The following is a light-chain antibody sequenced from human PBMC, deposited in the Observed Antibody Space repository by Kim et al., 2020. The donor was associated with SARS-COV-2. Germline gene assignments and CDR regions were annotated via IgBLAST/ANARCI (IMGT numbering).Light chain of an antibody. CDR1: SSDVSGYNY. V-gene: IGLV2-14*03. J-gene: IGLJ1*01. CDR2: DVS. Sequence: QSITIASTGTSSDVSGYNYVSWYQQHPGKAPKLMIYDVSNRPSGVSNRFSGSKSGNTASLTISGLQAEDEADYYCSSYTSSSTNYVFGTGTKVTVL. CDR3: SSYTSSSTNYV.